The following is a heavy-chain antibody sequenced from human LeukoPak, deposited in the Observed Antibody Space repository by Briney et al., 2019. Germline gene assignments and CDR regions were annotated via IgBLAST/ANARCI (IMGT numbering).Heavy chain of an antibody. D-gene: IGHD6-13*01. CDR1: GFTFSGYA. CDR2: ISGSGPT. V-gene: IGHV3-23*01. CDR3: ARSLSGYTSSCPDY. Sequence: GGSLRLSCAASGFTFSGYAMSWVRQAPGKGLEWVSVISGSGPTYYADSVKGRFTISRDNSKNTLYLQMNSLRAEDTAVYYCARSLSGYTSSCPDYWGQGTLVTVSS. J-gene: IGHJ4*02.